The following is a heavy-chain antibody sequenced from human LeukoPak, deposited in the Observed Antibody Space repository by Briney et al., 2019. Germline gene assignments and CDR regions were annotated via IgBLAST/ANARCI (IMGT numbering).Heavy chain of an antibody. V-gene: IGHV3-11*01. CDR3: AKDWGGSSWYLAFDI. D-gene: IGHD6-13*01. CDR2: ISSSGSTI. CDR1: GFTFSDYY. Sequence: PGGSLRLSCAASGFTFSDYYMSWIRQAPGKGLEWVSYISSSGSTIYYADSVKGRFTISRDNAKNSLYLQMNSLRAEDTAVYYCAKDWGGSSWYLAFDIGGQGTMVTVSS. J-gene: IGHJ3*02.